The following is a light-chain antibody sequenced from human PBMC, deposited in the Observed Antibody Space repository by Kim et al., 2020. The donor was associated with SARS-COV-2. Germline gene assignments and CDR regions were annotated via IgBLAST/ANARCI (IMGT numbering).Light chain of an antibody. V-gene: IGKV1-39*01. CDR2: GAS. J-gene: IGKJ1*01. CDR3: QQSYGTPPT. CDR1: QSISNF. Sequence: SASVGDRVTITCRASQSISNFFNWYQQKPGEAPTLLIYGASRLQSGVPSRFSGSGSGTDFTLTISSLQPEDSATYYCQQSYGTPPTFGQGTKLEI.